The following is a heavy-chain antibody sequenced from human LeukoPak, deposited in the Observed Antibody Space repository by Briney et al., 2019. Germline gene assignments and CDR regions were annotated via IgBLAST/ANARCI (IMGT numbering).Heavy chain of an antibody. CDR3: ARQPSSWFTSFDS. V-gene: IGHV4-59*01. Sequence: SETLSLTCTDSGGSLSSYFWSWIRQPPGKGLEWIAYIYYSGSTNYNPSLKSRVTISVDTSKNQFSLKLSSVTAADTAVYYCARQPSSWFTSFDSWGQGTLVTVSS. CDR1: GGSLSSYF. D-gene: IGHD6-13*01. J-gene: IGHJ4*02. CDR2: IYYSGST.